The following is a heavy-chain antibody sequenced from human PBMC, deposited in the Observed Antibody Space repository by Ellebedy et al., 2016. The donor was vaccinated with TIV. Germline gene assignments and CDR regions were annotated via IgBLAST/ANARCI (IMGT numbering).Heavy chain of an antibody. CDR2: IHHSGNT. J-gene: IGHJ4*02. Sequence: SETLSLXCAVPGGSIYSSNWWSWVRQPPGKGLEWIGEIHHSGNTNYNPSLKSRVTLTVDKSKNQLSLKLSSVTAADTAVYYCTRENSAYSPFGYWGQGTLVTVSS. CDR1: GGSIYSSNW. D-gene: IGHD3-22*01. CDR3: TRENSAYSPFGY. V-gene: IGHV4-4*02.